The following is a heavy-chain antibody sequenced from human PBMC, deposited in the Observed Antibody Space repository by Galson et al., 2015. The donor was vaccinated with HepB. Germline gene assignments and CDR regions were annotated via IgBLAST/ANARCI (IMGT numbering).Heavy chain of an antibody. J-gene: IGHJ3*02. CDR3: ASPANSGSYVHSDAFDI. CDR2: INPGDSAT. V-gene: IGHV5-51*01. Sequence: SGAEVKKPGESLKISCKGSGYSFTSYWIGWVRQMIGKGLEWMGIINPGDSATRYSPSFHGQVTILADKSISTAYLQWSSLKATDTAMYYCASPANSGSYVHSDAFDIWGQGTMVTVSS. D-gene: IGHD1-26*01. CDR1: GYSFTSYW.